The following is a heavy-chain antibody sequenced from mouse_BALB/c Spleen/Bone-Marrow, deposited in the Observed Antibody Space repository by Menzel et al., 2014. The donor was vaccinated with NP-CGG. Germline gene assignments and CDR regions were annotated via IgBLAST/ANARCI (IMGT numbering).Heavy chain of an antibody. CDR2: ISSGGSNT. V-gene: IGHV5-12-1*01. CDR3: ARQRGYAYAMDY. J-gene: IGHJ4*01. CDR1: GFAFSGYD. D-gene: IGHD2-2*01. Sequence: EVKLMESGGGLVKPGASLKLSCAASGFAFSGYDMSWVRQTPEKRLEWVAYISSGGSNTYHPDTAKGRSTISRDNAKKTLYLQMNRLKSEDTAMYYCARQRGYAYAMDYWGQGTSVTVSS.